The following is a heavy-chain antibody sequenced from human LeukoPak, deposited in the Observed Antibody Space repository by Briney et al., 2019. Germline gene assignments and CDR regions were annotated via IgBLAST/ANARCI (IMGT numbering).Heavy chain of an antibody. CDR1: GFTFSNYW. J-gene: IGHJ4*02. CDR3: VGTIASRGSEY. D-gene: IGHD6-6*01. Sequence: GGSLRLSCAASGFTFSNYWMHWVRQAPGKGLVWVSRMNSDGSSTSYADSVKGRFTISRDNAKNTLYLQMNNLRVDDTAMYYCVGTIASRGSEYWGQGALVTVSS. V-gene: IGHV3-74*01. CDR2: MNSDGSST.